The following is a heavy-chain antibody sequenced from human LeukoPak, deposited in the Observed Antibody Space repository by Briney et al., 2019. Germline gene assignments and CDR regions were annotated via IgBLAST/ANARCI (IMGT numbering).Heavy chain of an antibody. CDR2: IYYSGST. CDR1: GFTFSNAW. Sequence: PGGSLRLSCAASGFTFSNAWMSWVRQAPGKGLEWIGYIYYSGSTNYNPSLKSRVTISVDTSKNQFSLKLSSVTAADTAVYYCARVRAVAGTPFDYWGQGTLVTVSS. D-gene: IGHD6-19*01. V-gene: IGHV4-59*01. J-gene: IGHJ4*02. CDR3: ARVRAVAGTPFDY.